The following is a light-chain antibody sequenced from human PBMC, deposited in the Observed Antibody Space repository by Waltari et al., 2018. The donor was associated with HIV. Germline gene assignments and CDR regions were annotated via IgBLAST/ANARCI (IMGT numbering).Light chain of an antibody. Sequence: SSVLTQPPSVSVASGKTARITCGAANIVRKSVHWYQQKAGQAPVLVMTYDSDRPAGIPERFSGSNSANTATLSISRVGAGDEADYSCQVWDSSTEQVIFGGGTKLTVL. CDR2: YDS. V-gene: IGLV3-21*04. J-gene: IGLJ2*01. CDR3: QVWDSSTEQVI. CDR1: NIVRKS.